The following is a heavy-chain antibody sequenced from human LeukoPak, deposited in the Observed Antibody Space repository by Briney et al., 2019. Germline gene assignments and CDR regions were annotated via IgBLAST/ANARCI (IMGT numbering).Heavy chain of an antibody. V-gene: IGHV4-34*01. Sequence: SETLSLTCAVYGGSFSGYYWSWIRQPPGKGLEWIGEINHSGSTNYNPSLKSRVTISVDTSKNQFSLKLSSVTAADTAVYYCARESEGNWFDPWGQGTLVTVSS. CDR2: INHSGST. J-gene: IGHJ5*02. CDR1: GGSFSGYY. CDR3: ARESEGNWFDP.